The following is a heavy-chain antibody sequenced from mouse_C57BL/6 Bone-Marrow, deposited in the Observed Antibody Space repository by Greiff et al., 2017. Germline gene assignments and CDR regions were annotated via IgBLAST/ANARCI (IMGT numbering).Heavy chain of an antibody. Sequence: VQLQQSGAELVRPGSSVKMSCKTSGYTFTSYGINWVKQRPGQGLEWIGYIYTGNGYTEYNEKFKGKATLTADTSSSTAYMQLSSLTSEDSAIYFCARPQYCGSVCAMDYWGQGTSVTVSS. J-gene: IGHJ4*01. D-gene: IGHD1-1*01. CDR3: ARPQYCGSVCAMDY. CDR2: IYTGNGYT. V-gene: IGHV1-58*01. CDR1: GYTFTSYG.